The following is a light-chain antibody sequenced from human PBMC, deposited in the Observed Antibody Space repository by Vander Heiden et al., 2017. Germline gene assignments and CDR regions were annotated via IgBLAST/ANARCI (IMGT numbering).Light chain of an antibody. CDR3: QQYYSCPYT. Sequence: VPWTTQSPSLLSAFTGDRVTISCRVSQGISSYLAWYQQKPGKAPELLIYAASTLQSGVPSRFSGSGSGTDFTLTISCLQSEDFATYYCQQYYSCPYTFGQGTKLEIK. J-gene: IGKJ2*01. CDR1: QGISSY. CDR2: AAS. V-gene: IGKV1D-8*01.